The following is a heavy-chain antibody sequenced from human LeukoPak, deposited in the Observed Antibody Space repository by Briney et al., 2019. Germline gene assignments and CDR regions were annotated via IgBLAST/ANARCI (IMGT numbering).Heavy chain of an antibody. CDR1: GFIFSNYW. V-gene: IGHV3-7*01. J-gene: IGHJ4*02. CDR3: ARDTHLSYAAGFDC. CDR2: IKQDGNEK. D-gene: IGHD2-8*01. Sequence: GGSLRLSCGASGFIFSNYWMTWVRQAPGKGPEWVANIKQDGNEKYYVDSVKGRFTISRDNAKNSLYLHMTSLRAEDTALYYCARDTHLSYAAGFDCWGQGTLVTVPS.